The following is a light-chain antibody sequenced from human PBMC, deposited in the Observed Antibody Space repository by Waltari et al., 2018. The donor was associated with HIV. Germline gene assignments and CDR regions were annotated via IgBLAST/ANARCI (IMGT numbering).Light chain of an antibody. J-gene: IGLJ3*02. CDR3: VSYISSSTPE. CDR1: SSDVNDYNY. CDR2: EVT. V-gene: IGLV2-14*01. Sequence: GPSSDVNDYNYVSWYQHHPDKAPKVIIYEVTRRPSGVSNRFSGSKSGNTASLTISGLLPEDEAEYFCVSYISSSTPEFGGGTKLTVL.